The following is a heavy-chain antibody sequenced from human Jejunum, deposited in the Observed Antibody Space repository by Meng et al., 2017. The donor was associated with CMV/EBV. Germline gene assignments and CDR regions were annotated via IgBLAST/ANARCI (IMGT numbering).Heavy chain of an antibody. CDR2: ISGSSTYI. J-gene: IGHJ4*02. CDR3: AKSLYDFWSGQDF. D-gene: IGHD3-3*01. CDR1: GFTFSNYA. Sequence: ASGFTFSNYAMSWVRQAPGKGLEWVSGISGSSTYIYYADSVKGRFTISRDNAKNSLYLQMSSLRAEDTAVYYCAKSLYDFWSGQDFWGQGTLVTVSS. V-gene: IGHV3-21*01.